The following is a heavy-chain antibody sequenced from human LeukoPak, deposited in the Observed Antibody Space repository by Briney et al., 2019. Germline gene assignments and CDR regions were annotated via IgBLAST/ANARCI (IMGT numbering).Heavy chain of an antibody. Sequence: PSETLSLTCAIYSGSFSGYYWNRIRQPPGKGLEWIGEINHSGSTNYNPSLKSRVTISLDTSKNQFSLKLTSVTAADTAVYYCARGFYYDSSGYYYGKAFDIWGQGTMVTVSS. CDR1: SGSFSGYY. J-gene: IGHJ3*02. D-gene: IGHD3-22*01. CDR2: INHSGST. V-gene: IGHV4-34*01. CDR3: ARGFYYDSSGYYYGKAFDI.